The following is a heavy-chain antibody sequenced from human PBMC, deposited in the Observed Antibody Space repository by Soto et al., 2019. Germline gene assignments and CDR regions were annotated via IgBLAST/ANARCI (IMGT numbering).Heavy chain of an antibody. CDR2: IVVGSGNT. D-gene: IGHD2-15*01. Sequence: SVKVSCKASGFTFTLPAVQWVRQARGQSLEWIGWIVVGSGNTNYAQKFQERVTITRDMSTSTAYMELSSLRSEDTDVYYCAAEVTLSCILAYYSYGTDAWWQGIMVNGSS. CDR3: AAEVTLSCILAYYSYGTDA. CDR1: GFTFTLPA. J-gene: IGHJ6*01. V-gene: IGHV1-58*01.